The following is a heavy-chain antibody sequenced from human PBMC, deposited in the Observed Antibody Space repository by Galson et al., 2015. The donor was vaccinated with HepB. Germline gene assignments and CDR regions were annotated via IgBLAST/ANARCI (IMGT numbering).Heavy chain of an antibody. CDR1: GFTLNTYA. CDR3: ARDGYNWVAFDS. CDR2: ISGTGYST. V-gene: IGHV3-23*01. J-gene: IGHJ4*02. D-gene: IGHD1-1*01. Sequence: SLRLSCAASGFTLNTYAMNWVRQAPGKGLEWVSGISGTGYSTYYADSVKGRFTISTDNSKSTMYLQMSSLRAEDTAIYYCARDGYNWVAFDSWGQGILVTVSS.